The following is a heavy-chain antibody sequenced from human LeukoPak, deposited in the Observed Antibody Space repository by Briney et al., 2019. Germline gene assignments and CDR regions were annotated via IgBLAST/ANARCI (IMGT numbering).Heavy chain of an antibody. Sequence: TSETPSLTCTVSGGSISSSSYYWGWIRQPPGKGLEWIGSIYYSGSTYYNPSLKSRVTISVDTSKNQFSLKLSSVTAADTAVYYCARSGYRDMWFDPWGQGTLVTVSS. CDR3: ARSGYRDMWFDP. V-gene: IGHV4-39*01. D-gene: IGHD6-13*01. CDR1: GGSISSSSYY. CDR2: IYYSGST. J-gene: IGHJ5*02.